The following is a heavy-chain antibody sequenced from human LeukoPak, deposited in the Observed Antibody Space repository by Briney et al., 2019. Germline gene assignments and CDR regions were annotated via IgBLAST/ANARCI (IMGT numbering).Heavy chain of an antibody. CDR3: ARVGTQHLVLPVY. D-gene: IGHD6-13*01. CDR1: GGSLRSYY. Sequence: SETLSLTCTVSGGSLRSYYWSWIRQPPGKGLEWIGDIFDSGSTNYNPSLKSRVTISVDTSKNQFSLKLSSVTAADTAVYYCARVGTQHLVLPVYCGQGTLVTVSS. J-gene: IGHJ4*02. V-gene: IGHV4-4*09. CDR2: IFDSGST.